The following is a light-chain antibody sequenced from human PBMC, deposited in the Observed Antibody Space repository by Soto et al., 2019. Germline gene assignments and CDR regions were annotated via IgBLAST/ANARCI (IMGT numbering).Light chain of an antibody. V-gene: IGKV3-15*01. CDR2: YAS. Sequence: EIIMTQSPATLSVSPGERATLSCRASHSVSNNLAWYQQKPGQAPRHLIYYASTRATGIPARFSGSGSGTEFTLTISSLQSEDFALYYCQQYNDWPPITFGQGTRLEVK. CDR3: QQYNDWPPIT. J-gene: IGKJ5*01. CDR1: HSVSNN.